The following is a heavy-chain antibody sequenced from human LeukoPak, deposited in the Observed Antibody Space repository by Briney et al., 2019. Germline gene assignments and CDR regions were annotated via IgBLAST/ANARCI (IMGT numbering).Heavy chain of an antibody. J-gene: IGHJ6*04. V-gene: IGHV3-53*01. CDR2: IYSGGST. CDR3: AELGITMIGGV. D-gene: IGHD3-10*02. Sequence: GGSLRLSCAASGLTVSRNYMSWVRQAPGKGLESVSVIYSGGSTYYADSVKGRFTISRDNAKNSLYLQMNSLRAEDTAVYYCAELGITMIGGVWGKGTTVTISS. CDR1: GLTVSRNY.